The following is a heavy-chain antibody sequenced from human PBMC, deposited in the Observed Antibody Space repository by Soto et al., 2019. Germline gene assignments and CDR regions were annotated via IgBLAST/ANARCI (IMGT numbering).Heavy chain of an antibody. CDR3: ARDWESTVSTWSFGAF. J-gene: IGHJ4*02. CDR2: IIPYLGVT. V-gene: IGHV1-69*04. Sequence: QVQLVHSGAEVKKPGSSVKVSCKASGGTFSPYTVNWVRQAPGQGLEWMGRIIPYLGVTNYAQKFQARVTLTADTSTTTAYMELSGLRVEDTAVYYCARDWESTVSTWSFGAFWGRGTLVTVSS. CDR1: GGTFSPYT. D-gene: IGHD3-10*01.